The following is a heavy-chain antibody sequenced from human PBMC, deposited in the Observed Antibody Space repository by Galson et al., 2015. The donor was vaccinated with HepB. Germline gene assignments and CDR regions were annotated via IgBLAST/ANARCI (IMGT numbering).Heavy chain of an antibody. D-gene: IGHD3-10*01. V-gene: IGHV4-38-2*02. CDR3: AREGGDYYGSGSYYSYFDY. J-gene: IGHJ4*02. CDR1: GYSISSGYY. Sequence: ETLSLTCTVSGYSISSGYYWGWIRQPPGKGLEWIGSIYHSGSTYYNPSLKSRVTISVDTSKNQFSLKLSSVTAADTAVYYCAREGGDYYGSGSYYSYFDYWGQGTLVTVSS. CDR2: IYHSGST.